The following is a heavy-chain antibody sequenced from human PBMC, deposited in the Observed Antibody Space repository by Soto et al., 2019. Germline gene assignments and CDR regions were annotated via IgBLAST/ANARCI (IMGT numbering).Heavy chain of an antibody. D-gene: IGHD2-2*01. J-gene: IGHJ6*02. CDR3: ARMGFVVVPAATEIYYYYYGMDV. CDR2: INAGNGNT. V-gene: IGHV1-3*01. CDR1: GYTFTSYA. Sequence: QVQLVQSGAEVKKPGASVKVSCKASGYTFTSYAMHWVRQAPGQRLEWMGWINAGNGNTKYSQKFQGRVTITRDTSASTAYMELSSLRSEDTALYYCARMGFVVVPAATEIYYYYYGMDVWGQGTTVTVSS.